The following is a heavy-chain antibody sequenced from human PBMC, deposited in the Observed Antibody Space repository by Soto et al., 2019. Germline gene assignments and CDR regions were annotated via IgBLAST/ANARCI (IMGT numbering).Heavy chain of an antibody. CDR3: ARDRRGYSHGNMVYGASEI. CDR1: EDTFNNYA. V-gene: IGHV1-69*01. CDR2: IIPKFGTT. J-gene: IGHJ3*02. Sequence: QVQLVQSGPEVKEPGSSVKVSCKASEDTFNNYALTWVRQAPGQGLEWMGGIIPKFGTTNYAPKLQGRVTMTADESTSTLYLQLSSLTLEDTAVYWCARDRRGYSHGNMVYGASEIWGQGTLVLVSS. D-gene: IGHD5-12*01.